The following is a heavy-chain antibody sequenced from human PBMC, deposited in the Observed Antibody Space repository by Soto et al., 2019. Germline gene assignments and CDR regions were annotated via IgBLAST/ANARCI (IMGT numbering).Heavy chain of an antibody. J-gene: IGHJ3*02. V-gene: IGHV4-59*01. CDR1: GDSLNSYY. CDR2: IYYSGDT. CDR3: ATDRNKLWKNDAFDI. D-gene: IGHD1-1*01. Sequence: QVQLQESGPGLVKPSETLSLTCSVSGDSLNSYYWSWIRQSPGKGLEWLGYIYYSGDTKYNPSLQSRISISVDTTENQFSLRLSSVTAADTAVYFCATDRNKLWKNDAFDIWGQGTMVTVSS.